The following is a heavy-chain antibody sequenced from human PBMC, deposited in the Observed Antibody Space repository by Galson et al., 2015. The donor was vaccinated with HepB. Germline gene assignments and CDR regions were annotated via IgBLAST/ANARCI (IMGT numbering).Heavy chain of an antibody. CDR2: INTDTGNP. CDR1: GYTFTSYA. CDR3: ARAYGDYEYNWFDP. V-gene: IGHV7-4-1*02. D-gene: IGHD4-17*01. J-gene: IGHJ5*02. Sequence: SVKVSCKASGYTFTSYAMNWVRQAPGQGLEWMGWINTDTGNPTYAQGFTGRFVFSLDTSVSTAYLQISSLKAEDTAVYYCARAYGDYEYNWFDPWGQGTLVTVSS.